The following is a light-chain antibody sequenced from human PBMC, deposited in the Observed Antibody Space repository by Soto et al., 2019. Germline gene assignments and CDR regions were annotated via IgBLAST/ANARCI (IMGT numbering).Light chain of an antibody. J-gene: IGLJ1*01. Sequence: QSALTQPPSASGSPGQSVAISCTGTSSDVGGYDYVSWYQQHPGKAPKLMIYEVSNRPSGVSRRFSGSKSGNTASLTISGLQAEDEAHYYCSSYTSSSTLDVFGTGTKLTVL. CDR3: SSYTSSSTLDV. CDR2: EVS. V-gene: IGLV2-14*01. CDR1: SSDVGGYDY.